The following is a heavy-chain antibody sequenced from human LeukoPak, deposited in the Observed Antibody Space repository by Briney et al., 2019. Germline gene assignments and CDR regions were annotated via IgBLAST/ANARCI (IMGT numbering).Heavy chain of an antibody. CDR3: ARGAPGSSCSGGSCPYFDY. J-gene: IGHJ4*02. CDR1: GGTFSSYA. D-gene: IGHD2-15*01. V-gene: IGHV1-69*04. Sequence: SVKVSCKASGGTFSSYAISWVRQAPGQGLEWMGRIIPILGIANYAQKFQGRVSMTSNTSISTAYMEVRSLRSEDTAVYYCARGAPGSSCSGGSCPYFDYWGQGTLVSVSS. CDR2: IIPILGIA.